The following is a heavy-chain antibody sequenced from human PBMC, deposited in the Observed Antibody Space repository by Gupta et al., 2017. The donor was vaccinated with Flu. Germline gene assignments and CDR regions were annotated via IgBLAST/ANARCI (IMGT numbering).Heavy chain of an antibody. Sequence: TIYYADSVKGRFTISRDNAKNSLYLQMNSLRAEDTAVYYCARLTIFGVGPENAGDYWGQGTLVTVSS. V-gene: IGHV3-48*03. J-gene: IGHJ4*02. CDR2: TI. CDR3: ARLTIFGVGPENAGDY. D-gene: IGHD3-3*01.